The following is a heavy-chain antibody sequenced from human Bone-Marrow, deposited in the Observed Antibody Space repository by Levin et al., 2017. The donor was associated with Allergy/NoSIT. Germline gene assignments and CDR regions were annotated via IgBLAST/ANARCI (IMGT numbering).Heavy chain of an antibody. CDR2: ISGSGGST. Sequence: GESLKISCAASGFTFSSYAMSWVRQAPGKGLEWVSAISGSGGSTYYADSVKGRFTISRDNSKNTLYLQMNSLRAEDTAVYYCAKEESWELPFDYWGQGTLVTVSS. V-gene: IGHV3-23*01. D-gene: IGHD1-26*01. J-gene: IGHJ4*02. CDR3: AKEESWELPFDY. CDR1: GFTFSSYA.